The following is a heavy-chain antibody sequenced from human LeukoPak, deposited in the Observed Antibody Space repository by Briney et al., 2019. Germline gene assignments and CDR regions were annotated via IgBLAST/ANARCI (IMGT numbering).Heavy chain of an antibody. V-gene: IGHV4-59*01. CDR2: IYSSGST. CDR3: ARDDHSNYRFDF. J-gene: IGHJ4*02. Sequence: SETLSLTCAVYGGSFSGYYWSWIRQPPGKGLEWIGNIYSSGSTNYNPSLKSRVTISVDTSKNQFSLRVSSVTAADTAVYYCARDDHSNYRFDFWGQGNLVTVSS. CDR1: GGSFSGYY. D-gene: IGHD4-11*01.